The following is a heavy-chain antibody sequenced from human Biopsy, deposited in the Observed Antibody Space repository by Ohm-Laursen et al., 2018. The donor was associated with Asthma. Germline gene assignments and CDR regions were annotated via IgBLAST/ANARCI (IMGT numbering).Heavy chain of an antibody. CDR1: GLTFRNYG. CDR2: ISFDGSTK. Sequence: SLRLSCAASGLTFRNYGMHWVRQAPGKGLEWVALISFDGSTKYFADSVKGRFTISRDNSKNTLYLQMNSLRAEDTAVYYCARGDSSGWSHYYFDYWGQGALVTVSS. CDR3: ARGDSSGWSHYYFDY. D-gene: IGHD6-19*01. V-gene: IGHV3-30*03. J-gene: IGHJ4*02.